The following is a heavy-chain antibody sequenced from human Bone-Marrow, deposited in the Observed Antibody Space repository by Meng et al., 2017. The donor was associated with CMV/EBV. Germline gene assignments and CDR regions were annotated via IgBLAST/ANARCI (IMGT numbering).Heavy chain of an antibody. V-gene: IGHV1-69*05. CDR1: GGTFSSYA. Sequence: SVKVSCKASGGTFSSYAISWVRQAPGQGLEWMGGIIPIFGTANYAQKFQGRVTITTDESTSTAYMELSSLRSEDTAVYYCAREWDYCSSTSCYTGINYYGMAVWGQGNMVNVDS. CDR3: AREWDYCSSTSCYTGINYYGMAV. D-gene: IGHD2-2*02. CDR2: IIPIFGTA. J-gene: IGHJ6*01.